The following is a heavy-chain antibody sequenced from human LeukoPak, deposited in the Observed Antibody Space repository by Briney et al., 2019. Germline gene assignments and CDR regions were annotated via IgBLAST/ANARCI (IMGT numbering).Heavy chain of an antibody. J-gene: IGHJ6*03. CDR3: AGFGYSSGWYSTHYYYMDV. D-gene: IGHD6-19*01. CDR2: IYYSGST. V-gene: IGHV4-59*11. CDR1: GGSISSHY. Sequence: PSETLSLTCTVSGGSISSHYWSWIRPPPGKGLEWIGYIYYSGSTNYNPSLKSRVTISGDPSKNQFSLQLSSVTAADTAVDYGAGFGYSSGWYSTHYYYMDVWGKGTTVTISS.